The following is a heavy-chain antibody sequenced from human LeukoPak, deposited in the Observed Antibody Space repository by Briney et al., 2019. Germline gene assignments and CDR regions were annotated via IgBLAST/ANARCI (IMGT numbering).Heavy chain of an antibody. V-gene: IGHV3-7*01. CDR3: AREHIVVVIERGCFDY. D-gene: IGHD2-21*01. CDR1: GFTFSSYW. Sequence: GGSLRLSCAASGFTFSSYWMSWVRQAPGKGLEWVANIKQDGSEKYYVDSVKGRFTISRDNAKNSLYLQMNSLRAEDTAVYYCAREHIVVVIERGCFDYWGQGTLVTVSS. CDR2: IKQDGSEK. J-gene: IGHJ4*02.